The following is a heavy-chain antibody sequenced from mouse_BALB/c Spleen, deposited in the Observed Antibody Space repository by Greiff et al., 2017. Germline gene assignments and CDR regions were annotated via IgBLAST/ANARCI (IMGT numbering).Heavy chain of an antibody. CDR2: ISYSGST. CDR3: ARGSYLYYYAMDY. Sequence: VQLKESGPGLVKPSQSLSLTCTVTGYSITSDYAWNWIRQFPGNKLEWMGYISYSGSTSYNPSLKSRISITRDTSKNQFFLQLNSVTTEDTATYYCARGSYLYYYAMDYWGQGTSVTVSS. CDR1: GYSITSDYA. D-gene: IGHD1-1*02. V-gene: IGHV3-2*02. J-gene: IGHJ4*01.